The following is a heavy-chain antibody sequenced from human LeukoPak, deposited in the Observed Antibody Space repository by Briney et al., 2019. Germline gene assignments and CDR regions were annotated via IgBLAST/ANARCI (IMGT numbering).Heavy chain of an antibody. V-gene: IGHV3-30*04. CDR2: ISYDGSNK. Sequence: GGSLRLSCAASGFTFSSSAMHWVRQAPGKGLEWVAVISYDGSNKNYGDSMKGRFTISRDNSKNTRYLQMNSLRAEDTAVYYCAKDPYSTTYFEYWGQGALVIVSS. CDR3: AKDPYSTTYFEY. J-gene: IGHJ4*02. CDR1: GFTFSSSA. D-gene: IGHD2/OR15-2a*01.